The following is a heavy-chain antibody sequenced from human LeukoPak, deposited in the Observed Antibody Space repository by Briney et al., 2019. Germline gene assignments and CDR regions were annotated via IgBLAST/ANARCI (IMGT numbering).Heavy chain of an antibody. V-gene: IGHV3-33*01. CDR3: ARDRIAARPIDYYYYGMDV. CDR1: GFTFSSYG. D-gene: IGHD6-6*01. J-gene: IGHJ6*02. Sequence: GGSLRLSCAASGFTFSSYGMHWVRQAPGKGLEWVAVIWYDGSNKYYADSVKGRFTISRDNSKNTLYLQMNSLRAEDTAVYYCARDRIAARPIDYYYYGMDVWGQGTTVTASS. CDR2: IWYDGSNK.